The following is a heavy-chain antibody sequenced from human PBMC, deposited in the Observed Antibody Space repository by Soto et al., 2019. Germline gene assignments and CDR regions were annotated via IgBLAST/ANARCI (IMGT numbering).Heavy chain of an antibody. J-gene: IGHJ1*01. V-gene: IGHV1-46*01. D-gene: IGHD6-13*01. Sequence: GASVKVSCKASGYTFTSYYMHWVRQAPGQGLEWMGIINPSGGSTSYAQKFQGRVTMTRDTSTSTVYMELSSLRSEDTAVYYCAKDGGIAGAVEYLQHWGQGTLVTVSS. CDR2: INPSGGST. CDR1: GYTFTSYY. CDR3: AKDGGIAGAVEYLQH.